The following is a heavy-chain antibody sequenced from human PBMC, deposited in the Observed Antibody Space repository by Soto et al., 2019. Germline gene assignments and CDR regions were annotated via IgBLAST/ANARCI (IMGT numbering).Heavy chain of an antibody. Sequence: GGSLRLSCAASGFTFSTSWMHWVRQAPGKGLVWVSRLQSDGSDTRYADSVKGRFTISRDNAENTLYLQMNSLRAEDTALYYCATGGPSASYLNVWGQGTLVTVSS. J-gene: IGHJ4*02. V-gene: IGHV3-74*01. CDR1: GFTFSTSW. CDR3: ATGGPSASYLNV. CDR2: LQSDGSDT. D-gene: IGHD3-10*01.